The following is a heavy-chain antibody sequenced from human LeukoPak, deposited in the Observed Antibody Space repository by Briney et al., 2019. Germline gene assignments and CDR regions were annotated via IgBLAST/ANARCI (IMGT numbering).Heavy chain of an antibody. J-gene: IGHJ4*02. CDR3: ARTPIGVWGSYRNSLDY. D-gene: IGHD3-16*02. CDR1: GGSISSYY. CDR2: ISSSGST. V-gene: IGHV4-4*07. Sequence: SETLSLTCTVSGGSISSYYWSWIRQPAGKRLEWIGRISSSGSTNYNPSLKSRVTISVDTSKNQFSLKLSSVTAADTAVYYCARTPIGVWGSYRNSLDYWGQGTLVTVSS.